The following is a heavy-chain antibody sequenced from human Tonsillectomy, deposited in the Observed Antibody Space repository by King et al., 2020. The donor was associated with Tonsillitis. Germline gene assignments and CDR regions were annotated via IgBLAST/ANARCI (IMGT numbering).Heavy chain of an antibody. CDR3: AKLGGVVVTAIGY. Sequence: VQLVESGGGLVQPGGSLRLSCAASGFTFSSYAMSWVRQAPGKGLEWVSVISGSGVSTFYADSVKGRCTISRENSKNKLYLQMNSLSAEDTAVYYCAKLGGVVVTAIGYWGQGTLVTVSS. CDR1: GFTFSSYA. CDR2: ISGSGVST. D-gene: IGHD2-21*02. V-gene: IGHV3-23*04. J-gene: IGHJ4*02.